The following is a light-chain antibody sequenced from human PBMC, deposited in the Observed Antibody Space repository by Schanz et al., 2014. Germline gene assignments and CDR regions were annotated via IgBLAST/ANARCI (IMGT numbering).Light chain of an antibody. V-gene: IGLV2-14*01. CDR1: SSDVGRYNY. Sequence: QSALTQPASVSGSPGQSITISCTGTSSDVGRYNYVSWYQQHPGKAPKLVIYDVTNRPSGVSNRFSGSKSGNTASLTISGLLAEDEADYYCSSHTGGRTLGVFGGGTKLTVL. J-gene: IGLJ3*02. CDR3: SSHTGGRTLGV. CDR2: DVT.